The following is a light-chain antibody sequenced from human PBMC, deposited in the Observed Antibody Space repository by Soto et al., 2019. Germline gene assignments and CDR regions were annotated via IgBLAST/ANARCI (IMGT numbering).Light chain of an antibody. V-gene: IGKV3-11*01. Sequence: EIVLTQSPATLSLSPGERAILSCRASQSVSTYLAWYQQKPGQAPRLLIFDASNRATGIPAGFSGSGSGTDFTLTISSLEPEDFAVYYCQQRADWPATFGPGTKVDIK. CDR2: DAS. CDR3: QQRADWPAT. CDR1: QSVSTY. J-gene: IGKJ3*01.